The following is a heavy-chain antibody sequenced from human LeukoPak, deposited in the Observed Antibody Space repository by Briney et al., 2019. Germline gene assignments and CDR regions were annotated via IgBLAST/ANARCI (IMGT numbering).Heavy chain of an antibody. D-gene: IGHD4-17*01. Sequence: SVKVSCKASEGTFRNYAISWVRQAPGQGLEWMGRIIPIFGSTNFAQKFQGRVTITADESTSTAYMELSSLRSEDTAVYYCARGGLYYDYGFDFWGQGTLVTVSS. CDR1: EGTFRNYA. CDR3: ARGGLYYDYGFDF. CDR2: IIPIFGST. J-gene: IGHJ4*02. V-gene: IGHV1-69*13.